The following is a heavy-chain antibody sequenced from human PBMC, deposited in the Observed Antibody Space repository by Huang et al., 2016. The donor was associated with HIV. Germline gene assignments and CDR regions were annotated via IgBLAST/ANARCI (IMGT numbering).Heavy chain of an antibody. D-gene: IGHD6-25*01. V-gene: IGHV3-15*01. CDR2: IKTKEDGGKT. CDR1: GFTFKDAW. Sequence: EVQLVESGGGLVKPGGSLRLSCAASGFTFKDAWMSWVRQTPGEGLGWVGLIKTKEDGGKTDYAAPVKGRFSMSRDDSKNTFYLQMNSLKSEDTAVYYCTTWARTSAGGNWGQGTLVSVSS. J-gene: IGHJ4*02. CDR3: TTWARTSAGGN.